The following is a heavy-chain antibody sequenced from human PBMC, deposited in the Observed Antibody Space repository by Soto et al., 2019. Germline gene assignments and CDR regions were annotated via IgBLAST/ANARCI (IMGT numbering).Heavy chain of an antibody. V-gene: IGHV4-39*01. Sequence: QLQLQESGPGLVKPSETLSLTCTVSGGSISSSSYYWGWIRQPPGKGLEWIGSIYYSGSTYYNPSLKSRVTTSVDTSKNQFSLKLSSVTAADTAVYYCARRKPFTIFGVAYTDYWGQGTLVTVSS. CDR2: IYYSGST. CDR1: GGSISSSSYY. D-gene: IGHD3-3*01. CDR3: ARRKPFTIFGVAYTDY. J-gene: IGHJ4*02.